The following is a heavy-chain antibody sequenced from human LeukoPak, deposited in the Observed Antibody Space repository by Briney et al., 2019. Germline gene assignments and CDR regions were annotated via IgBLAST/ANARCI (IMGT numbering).Heavy chain of an antibody. V-gene: IGHV1-24*01. D-gene: IGHD1-1*01. CDR2: FDPEDGET. CDR1: GYSLSELS. Sequence: ASVNVSCKVSGYSLSELSMHWVRQAPGKGLEWLGGFDPEDGETIYAQKVQGRVILTEDTYTDTTYMELRSLRSEDTAVYYCATYQYIWKYFDYWGQGTLLTVSS. CDR3: ATYQYIWKYFDY. J-gene: IGHJ4*02.